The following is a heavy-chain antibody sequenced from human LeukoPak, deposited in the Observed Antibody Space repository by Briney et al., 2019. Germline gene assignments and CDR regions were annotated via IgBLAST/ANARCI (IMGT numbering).Heavy chain of an antibody. CDR1: GGSIISGSYY. D-gene: IGHD3-16*01. V-gene: IGHV4-61*02. Sequence: SETLSLTGTVSGGSIISGSYYWSWIRQPAGKGLEWIGRIYSSGNSNYNPSFKSRVTISVDTSKNQFSLKLSSVTAADTAVYYCARAWGEFLHFDPWGQGTLVTVSS. CDR3: ARAWGEFLHFDP. J-gene: IGHJ5*02. CDR2: IYSSGNS.